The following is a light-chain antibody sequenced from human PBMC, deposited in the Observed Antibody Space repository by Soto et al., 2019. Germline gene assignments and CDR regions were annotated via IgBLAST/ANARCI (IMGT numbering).Light chain of an antibody. V-gene: IGKV3-15*01. Sequence: TQSPATLSVSAGERATLSCRASENVRTFVDWYQQKPGQAPRLLIYGASTRATDIPDRFSGSGSGTELTLTLSGLKSPQSAFYYCQQYTNWPPRLTFGGGTKVDIK. CDR3: QQYTNWPPRLT. CDR2: GAS. CDR1: ENVRTF. J-gene: IGKJ4*01.